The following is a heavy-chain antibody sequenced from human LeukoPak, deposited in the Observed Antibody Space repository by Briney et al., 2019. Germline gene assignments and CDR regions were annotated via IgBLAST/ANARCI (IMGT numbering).Heavy chain of an antibody. CDR2: INPNNGGT. CDR3: ARGGAVLGTKYNWFDP. J-gene: IGHJ5*02. CDR1: GYTFTSYD. Sequence: GASMKVSCKASGYTFTSYDINWVRQATGQGPEWMGRINPNNGGTNYAQKFQGRVTMTRDTSIGTAYMELSRLGSDDTAIYYCARGGAVLGTKYNWFDPWGQGTLVTVSS. V-gene: IGHV1-2*06. D-gene: IGHD1-1*01.